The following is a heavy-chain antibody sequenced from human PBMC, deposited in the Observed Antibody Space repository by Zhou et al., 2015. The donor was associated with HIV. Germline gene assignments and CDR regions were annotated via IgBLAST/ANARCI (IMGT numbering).Heavy chain of an antibody. D-gene: IGHD6-6*01. V-gene: IGHV1-69*06. Sequence: QVQLEQSGAEVKKPGSSVKVSCKASGGSFGSDGITWVRQAPGQGLEWLGGIIPIFATATYAQKFQGRVTFTADRSTSTAYMELRSLRSEDTAMYYCARDRGGASRSGWRYFDLWGRGTLVTVSS. CDR2: IIPIFATA. CDR3: ARDRGGASRSGWRYFDL. J-gene: IGHJ2*01. CDR1: GGSFGSDG.